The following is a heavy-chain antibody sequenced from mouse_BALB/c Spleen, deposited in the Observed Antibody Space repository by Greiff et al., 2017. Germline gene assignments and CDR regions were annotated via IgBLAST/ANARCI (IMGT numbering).Heavy chain of an antibody. Sequence: QVQLKESGAELAKPGASVKMSCKASGYTFTSYWMHWVKQRPGQGLEWIGYINPSTGYTEYNQKFKDKATLTADKSSSTAYMQLSSLTSEDSAVYYCARGLGRRAMDYWGQGTSVTVSS. CDR2: INPSTGYT. D-gene: IGHD4-1*01. CDR1: GYTFTSYW. CDR3: ARGLGRRAMDY. V-gene: IGHV1-7*01. J-gene: IGHJ4*01.